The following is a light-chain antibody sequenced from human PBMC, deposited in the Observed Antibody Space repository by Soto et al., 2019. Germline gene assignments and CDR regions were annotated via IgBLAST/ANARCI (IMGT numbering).Light chain of an antibody. Sequence: EIVLTQSPGTLSLSPGERATLSCRASQSVGSRFLAWYQQKPGQAPRLLIYGVSSRPTGIPDRFSGSGSGTDFTLTINRLEPEDFAVYYCEQYGSSPRTFGQGTKVDIK. CDR2: GVS. J-gene: IGKJ1*01. CDR1: QSVGSRF. V-gene: IGKV3-20*01. CDR3: EQYGSSPRT.